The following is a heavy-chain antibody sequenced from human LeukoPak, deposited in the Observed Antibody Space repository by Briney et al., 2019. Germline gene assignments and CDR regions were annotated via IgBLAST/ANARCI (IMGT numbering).Heavy chain of an antibody. Sequence: SETLSLTCTVSGGSISSSNYYWGWIRQPPGKGLEWIGNIFYSGNTYYNPSLKSRVTISVDTSKNQFSLRLSSVTAADTAVYYCAGLVVATATIDYWGQGTLVTVSS. J-gene: IGHJ4*02. CDR3: AGLVVATATIDY. CDR1: GGSISSSNYY. D-gene: IGHD2-21*02. V-gene: IGHV4-39*01. CDR2: IFYSGNT.